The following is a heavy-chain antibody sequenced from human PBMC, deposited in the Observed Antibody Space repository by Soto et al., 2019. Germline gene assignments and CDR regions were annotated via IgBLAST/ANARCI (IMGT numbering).Heavy chain of an antibody. CDR2: ISSSSSYI. V-gene: IGHV3-21*01. Sequence: GGSLRLSCAASGFTFSSYSMNWVRQAPGKGLEWVSSISSSSSYIYYADSVKGRFTISRDNAKNSLYLQMNSLRAEDTAVYYCARFPSSSWPTLFDYWGQGTLVTVSS. J-gene: IGHJ4*02. CDR1: GFTFSSYS. D-gene: IGHD6-13*01. CDR3: ARFPSSSWPTLFDY.